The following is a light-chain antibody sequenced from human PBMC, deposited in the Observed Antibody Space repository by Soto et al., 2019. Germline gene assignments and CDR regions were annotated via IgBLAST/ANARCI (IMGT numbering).Light chain of an antibody. J-gene: IGKJ1*01. CDR3: QHYTSYSEA. Sequence: ASPMTQSPSSLSAYEGDRVTISCRASQGIGNALGWYQQKPGKPPKVLIYGASNLQSGVPSRFSGSGSGTDFTLTISSLQPEDFATYYCQHYTSYSEAFGQGTKVDIK. CDR1: QGIGNA. CDR2: GAS. V-gene: IGKV1-13*02.